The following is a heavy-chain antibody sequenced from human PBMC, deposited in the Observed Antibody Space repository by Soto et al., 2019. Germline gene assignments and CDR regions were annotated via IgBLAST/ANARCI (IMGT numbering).Heavy chain of an antibody. CDR1: GFTFSEYG. CDR3: AKTRNSVINYNYYDNMDV. V-gene: IGHV3-30*18. Sequence: GGSLRLSCAASGFTFSEYGIHWVRQAPGKGLEWVAITSYDGRHTSYVDSVKGRFTISRDNSGNTAFLEMNRLRVEDTAVYYCAKTRNSVINYNYYDNMDVWGQGTTVTVSS. J-gene: IGHJ6*02. D-gene: IGHD3-10*01. CDR2: TSYDGRHT.